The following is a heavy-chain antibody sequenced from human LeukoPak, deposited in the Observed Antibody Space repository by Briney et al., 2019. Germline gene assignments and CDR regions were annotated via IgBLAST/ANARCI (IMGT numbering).Heavy chain of an antibody. J-gene: IGHJ4*02. Sequence: GGSLRLSCAAAGFTFSSYAMSWVRQAPGKGLEWVSAISGSGGSTYYADSVKGRLTISRDNSKNTLYLQMNSLRAEDTAVYYCAKERYCSTISCYTGDYWGQGTLVTVSS. CDR3: AKERYCSTISCYTGDY. CDR1: GFTFSSYA. CDR2: ISGSGGST. V-gene: IGHV3-23*01. D-gene: IGHD2-2*02.